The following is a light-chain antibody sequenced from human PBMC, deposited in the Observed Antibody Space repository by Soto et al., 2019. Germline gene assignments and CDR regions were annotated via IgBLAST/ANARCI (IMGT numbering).Light chain of an antibody. CDR2: GAS. CDR3: QQYNDWPPPIT. J-gene: IGKJ5*01. V-gene: IGKV3-15*01. CDR1: QSVSSN. Sequence: EIVMTQSPATLSVSPGETATLSCRASQSVSSNLAWYQQKPGQAPRLLIYGASTRATDIPARFSGSGSGTELTLTISSLQSEDFVVYYCQQYNDWPPPITFGQGTRLEIK.